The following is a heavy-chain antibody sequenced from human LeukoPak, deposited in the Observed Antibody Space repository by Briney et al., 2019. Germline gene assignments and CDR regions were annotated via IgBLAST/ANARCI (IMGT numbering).Heavy chain of an antibody. Sequence: GESLKISCKGSGYSFTSYWIGWVRQIPGKGLEWMGIIYPGDSDTRYSPSFQGQVTIPADNSISTAYLQWSSLKASDTAMYYCARQIRTSQPLDYWGQGTLVTVSS. J-gene: IGHJ4*02. CDR1: GYSFTSYW. CDR3: ARQIRTSQPLDY. CDR2: IYPGDSDT. D-gene: IGHD3-16*01. V-gene: IGHV5-51*01.